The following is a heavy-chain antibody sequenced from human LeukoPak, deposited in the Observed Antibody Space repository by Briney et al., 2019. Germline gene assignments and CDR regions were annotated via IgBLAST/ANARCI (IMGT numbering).Heavy chain of an antibody. CDR3: ARDDQPIVVPAAMDY. J-gene: IGHJ4*02. V-gene: IGHV3-21*01. D-gene: IGHD2-2*01. CDR1: GFTFSSYS. Sequence: GGSLRLXCAASGFTFSSYSMNWVRQAPGKGLEWVSSISSSSSYIYYADSVKGRFTISRDNAKNSLYLQMNSLRAEDTAVYYCARDDQPIVVPAAMDYWGQGTLVTVSS. CDR2: ISSSSSYI.